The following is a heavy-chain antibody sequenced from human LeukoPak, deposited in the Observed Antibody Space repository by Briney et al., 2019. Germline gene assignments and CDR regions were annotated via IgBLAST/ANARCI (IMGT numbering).Heavy chain of an antibody. CDR1: GGTFRSYA. CDR3: ARGMVGATTGPFDY. Sequence: SVKLSCKASGGTFRSYAISWVRQAPGQGLEWMGGIIPIFGTPNYAQTFQGRVTITKNESTSTSPMDRTRLPSQDTPCYYGARGMVGATTGPFDYWGQGTLVTVSS. V-gene: IGHV1-69*05. CDR2: IIPIFGTP. J-gene: IGHJ4*02. D-gene: IGHD1-26*01.